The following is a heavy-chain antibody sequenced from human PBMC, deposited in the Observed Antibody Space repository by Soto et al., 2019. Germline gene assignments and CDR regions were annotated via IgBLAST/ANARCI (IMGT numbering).Heavy chain of an antibody. CDR3: SRDGGCSGGSCYPSPFDY. J-gene: IGHJ4*02. Sequence: QVQLVQSGAEVKKPGSSVKVSCKASGGTFSSYAISWVRQAPGQGLEWMVGIIPIFGTANYAQKFQGRVTITADESTSTAYMELSSLRSEDTAVYYCSRDGGCSGGSCYPSPFDYWGQGTLVTVSS. V-gene: IGHV1-69*01. D-gene: IGHD2-15*01. CDR2: IIPIFGTA. CDR1: GGTFSSYA.